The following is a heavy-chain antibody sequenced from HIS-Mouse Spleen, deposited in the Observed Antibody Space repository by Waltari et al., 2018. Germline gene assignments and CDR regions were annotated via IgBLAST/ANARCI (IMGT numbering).Heavy chain of an antibody. D-gene: IGHD6-13*01. CDR3: AREIPYSSSWYDWYFDL. J-gene: IGHJ2*01. V-gene: IGHV4-39*07. Sequence: QMQLQESGPGLVKPSETLSPTCPVSGCSICTQRYYLGWHRQPPGKGLEWIGSIYYSGSTYYNPSLKSRVTISVDTSKNQFSLKLSSVTAADTAVYYCAREIPYSSSWYDWYFDLWGRGTLVTVSS. CDR1: GCSICTQRYY. CDR2: IYYSGST.